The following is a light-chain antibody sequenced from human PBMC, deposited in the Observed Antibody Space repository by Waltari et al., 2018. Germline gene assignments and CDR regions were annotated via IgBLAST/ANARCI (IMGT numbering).Light chain of an antibody. CDR3: QSADSSGTYVV. CDR2: KDS. J-gene: IGLJ2*01. CDR1: ALPKQY. V-gene: IGLV3-25*03. Sequence: SYELTQPPSVSVSPGQTARHTCSGDALPKQYAYWYQQRPGQAPVLVKYKDSERPSGIPERFSGSSSGTTVTLTISGVQAEDEADYYCQSADSSGTYVVFGGGTKLTVL.